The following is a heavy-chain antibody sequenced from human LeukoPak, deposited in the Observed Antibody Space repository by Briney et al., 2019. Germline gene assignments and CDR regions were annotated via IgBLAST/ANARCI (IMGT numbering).Heavy chain of an antibody. CDR3: ARLLGGVIVGNWFDP. V-gene: IGHV4-38-2*01. Sequence: SETLSLTCAVSGYSISSGYYWGWIRQPPGKGLEWIGSIYHSGSTYYNPPLKSRVTISVDTSKNQFSLKLSSVTAADTAVYYCARLLGGVIVGNWFDPWGQGTLVTVSS. CDR1: GYSISSGYY. D-gene: IGHD3-16*02. J-gene: IGHJ5*02. CDR2: IYHSGST.